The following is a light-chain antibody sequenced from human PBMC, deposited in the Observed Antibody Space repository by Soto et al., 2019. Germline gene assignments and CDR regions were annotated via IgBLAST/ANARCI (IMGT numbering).Light chain of an antibody. J-gene: IGKJ1*01. V-gene: IGKV3-20*01. CDR3: QQYCCAPRT. Sequence: EIVMTQSPATLSVSPGERVTLSCRASQSVRSNLAWYQQKPGQAPRLLIYAASGRATGIPDRFSGSGSGTDFTLTISRLEPEDFAVYYCQQYCCAPRTFGQGTKVDIK. CDR2: AAS. CDR1: QSVRSN.